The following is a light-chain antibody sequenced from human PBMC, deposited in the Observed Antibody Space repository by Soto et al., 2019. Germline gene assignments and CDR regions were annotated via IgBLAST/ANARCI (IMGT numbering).Light chain of an antibody. V-gene: IGKV3-20*01. CDR2: DAY. J-gene: IGKJ2*01. Sequence: ESVLTQSPGTLSLSPGERATLSCRAGQNIVTNSLSWYQHKPGQAPRLLIHDAYNRATGIPDRFSGSGSGTDFTLTISRLDPEDFAVYSCRGYVMSPPGYTFGQGTKLEI. CDR1: QNIVTNS. CDR3: RGYVMSPPGYT.